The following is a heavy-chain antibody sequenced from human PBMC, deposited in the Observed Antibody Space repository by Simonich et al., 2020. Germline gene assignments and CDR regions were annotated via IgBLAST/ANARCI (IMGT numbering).Heavy chain of an antibody. Sequence: EVQLVESGGGLVKPGGSLRLSCAASGFTFSSYSMNWVRQAPGKGLEWVSSISSSSSSIYYADSVKGRFTISRDNAKNSLYLQMNSLRAEDTAVYYCARDVDTAMVFDYWGQGTLVTVSS. J-gene: IGHJ4*02. D-gene: IGHD5-18*01. CDR2: ISSSSSSI. CDR3: ARDVDTAMVFDY. CDR1: GFTFSSYS. V-gene: IGHV3-21*01.